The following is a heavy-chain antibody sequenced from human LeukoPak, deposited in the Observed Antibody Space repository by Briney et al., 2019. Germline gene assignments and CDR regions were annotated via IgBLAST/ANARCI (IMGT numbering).Heavy chain of an antibody. CDR2: INPNSGGT. CDR1: GYTFTSYG. J-gene: IGHJ4*02. V-gene: IGHV1-2*02. D-gene: IGHD3-16*02. Sequence: GASVKVSCKASGYTFTSYGISWVRQAPGQGLEWMGWINPNSGGTNYAQKFQGRVTMTRDTSISTAYMELSRLRSGDTAVYYCARAPSIRVITNFDYWGQGTLVTVSS. CDR3: ARAPSIRVITNFDY.